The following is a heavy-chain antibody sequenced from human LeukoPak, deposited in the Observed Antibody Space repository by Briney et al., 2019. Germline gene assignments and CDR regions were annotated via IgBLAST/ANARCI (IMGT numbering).Heavy chain of an antibody. D-gene: IGHD6-19*01. J-gene: IGHJ4*02. CDR2: IKQDGSDK. V-gene: IGHV3-7*03. CDR1: GFTFNGYW. CDR3: ARYNSDWKTDDY. Sequence: GGSLRLSCAASGFTFNGYWMTWVRQAPGKGLEWVADIKQDGSDKYYAGSVKGRFTISRDNAKNSLYLQMNSLRAEDTAVYFCARYNSDWKTDDYWGQGTLVTVSS.